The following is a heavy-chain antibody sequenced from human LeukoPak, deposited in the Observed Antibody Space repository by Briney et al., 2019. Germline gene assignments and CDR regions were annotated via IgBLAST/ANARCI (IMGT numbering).Heavy chain of an antibody. CDR2: IIPIFGTA. V-gene: IGHV1-69*01. J-gene: IGHJ3*02. D-gene: IGHD4-17*01. Sequence: SVKVSCRASGGTFSSYAISWVRQAPGQGLEWMGGIIPIFGTANYAQKFQGRVTITADESTSTAYMELSSLRSEDTAVYYCARVLDYGDYVEGAFDIWGQGTMVTVSS. CDR1: GGTFSSYA. CDR3: ARVLDYGDYVEGAFDI.